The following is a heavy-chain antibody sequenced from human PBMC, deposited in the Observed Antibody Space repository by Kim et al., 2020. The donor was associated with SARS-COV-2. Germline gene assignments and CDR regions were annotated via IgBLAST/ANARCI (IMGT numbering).Heavy chain of an antibody. Sequence: GGSLRLSCVVSGFTFSSYDMTWVRQAPGKGLEWVSAISGSGGKTYYADSVKGRFTISRDNSKNTVFLQMNSLRAEDTAVYYCATDEVRAAEDYYYGMDVWGQGTTVTVSS. CDR3: ATDEVRAAEDYYYGMDV. D-gene: IGHD6-13*01. J-gene: IGHJ6*02. CDR2: ISGSGGKT. CDR1: GFTFSSYD. V-gene: IGHV3-23*01.